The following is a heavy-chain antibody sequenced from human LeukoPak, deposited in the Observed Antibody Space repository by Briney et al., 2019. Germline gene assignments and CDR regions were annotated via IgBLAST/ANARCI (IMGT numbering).Heavy chain of an antibody. D-gene: IGHD3-22*01. J-gene: IGHJ4*02. CDR2: IYYSGST. V-gene: IGHV4-39*01. CDR3: ARHTNNYYDSSGYSDY. Sequence: WVRQAPGKGLEWIGSIYYSGSTYYNPSLKSRVTISVDTSKNQFSLKLSSVTAADTTVYYCARHTNNYYDSSGYSDYWGQGTLVTVSS.